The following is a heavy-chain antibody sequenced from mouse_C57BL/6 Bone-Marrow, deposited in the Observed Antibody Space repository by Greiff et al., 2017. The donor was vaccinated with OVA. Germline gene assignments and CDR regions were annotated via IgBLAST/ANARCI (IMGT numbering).Heavy chain of an antibody. D-gene: IGHD1-1*01. V-gene: IGHV7-3*01. CDR3: ARSGTTVPFAY. J-gene: IGHJ3*01. CDR1: GFPFTDYY. Sequence: EVHLLESGGGLVQPGGSLSLSCAASGFPFTDYYMSWVRQPPGKALEWLGFIRNKANGYTTEYSASVQGRFTISRDNSQSILYLQMNALRAEDSATYYCARSGTTVPFAYWGQGTLVTVSA. CDR2: IRNKANGYTT.